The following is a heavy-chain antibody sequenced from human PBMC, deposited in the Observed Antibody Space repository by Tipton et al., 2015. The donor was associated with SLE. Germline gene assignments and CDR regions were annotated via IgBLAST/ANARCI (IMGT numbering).Heavy chain of an antibody. CDR3: AKCPYSIFNYFDP. D-gene: IGHD3-3*02. V-gene: IGHV4-61*02. CDR1: GTSIISGSDS. Sequence: TLSLTCTVSGTSIISGSDSWTWIWQHAGKGVEWIGRLSTSGNANDNPSLRSRVTISMEMSQNQFYLTLTSVTAADTAIYYCAKCPYSIFNYFDPWGQGTLVTVSS. J-gene: IGHJ5*02. CDR2: LSTSGNA.